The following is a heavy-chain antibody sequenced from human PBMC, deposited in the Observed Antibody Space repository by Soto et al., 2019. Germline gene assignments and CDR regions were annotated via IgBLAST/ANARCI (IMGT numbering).Heavy chain of an antibody. J-gene: IGHJ4*02. D-gene: IGHD2-21*02. V-gene: IGHV4-4*07. CDR3: ARGTGDAFDY. CDR1: GGSINSYS. CDR2: IFTSGST. Sequence: SETLSLTCTVSGGSINSYSWNWIRQPAGKGLEWIGRIFTSGSTNYNPSLRSRVTVSIDTSKNQFSLRLGSVAAADTALYYCARGTGDAFDYWGQGTLVTVYS.